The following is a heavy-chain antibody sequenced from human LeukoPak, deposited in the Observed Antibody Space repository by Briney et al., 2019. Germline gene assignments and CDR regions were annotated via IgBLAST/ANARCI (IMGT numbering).Heavy chain of an antibody. Sequence: SVKASCKASGGTFSSYAISWVRQAPGQGLEWMGRIIPIFGTANYAQKFQGRVTITTDESTSTAYMELSSLRAEDTAVYYCARDRRDGYSYFFDYWGQGTLVTVSS. V-gene: IGHV1-69*05. CDR1: GGTFSSYA. J-gene: IGHJ4*02. D-gene: IGHD5-24*01. CDR3: ARDRRDGYSYFFDY. CDR2: IIPIFGTA.